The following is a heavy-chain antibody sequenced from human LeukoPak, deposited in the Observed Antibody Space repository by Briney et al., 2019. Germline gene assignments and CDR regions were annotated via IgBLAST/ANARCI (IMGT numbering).Heavy chain of an antibody. V-gene: IGHV3-74*01. CDR3: AKGDYYDSSGYYH. J-gene: IGHJ5*02. CDR1: GFTFSSYW. CDR2: INSDGSST. Sequence: GGSLRLSCAASGFTFSSYWMHWVRQAPGKGLVWVSRINSDGSSTSYADSVKGRFTISRDNAKNTLYLQMNSLRAEDTAVYYCAKGDYYDSSGYYHWGQGTLVTVSS. D-gene: IGHD3-22*01.